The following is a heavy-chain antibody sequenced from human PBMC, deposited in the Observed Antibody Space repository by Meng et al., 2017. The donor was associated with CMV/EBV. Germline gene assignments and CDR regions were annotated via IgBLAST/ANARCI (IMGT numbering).Heavy chain of an antibody. Sequence: ASVKVSCKASGYTFTSYYMHWVRQATGQGLEWMGWMNPNSGHTDYAQKFQGRVTITRNTSISTAYMELSSLRSEDTAVYYCARFKGMDVWGQGTTVTVSS. CDR2: MNPNSGHT. V-gene: IGHV1-8*03. J-gene: IGHJ6*02. CDR1: GYTFTSYY. CDR3: ARFKGMDV.